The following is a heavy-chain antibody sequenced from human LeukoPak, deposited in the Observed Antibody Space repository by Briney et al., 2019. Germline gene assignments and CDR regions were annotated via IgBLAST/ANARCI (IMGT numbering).Heavy chain of an antibody. CDR2: INPNSGGT. V-gene: IGHV1-2*02. CDR3: ARADRLHGGPYLIGP. CDR1: GYSFTDYY. J-gene: IGHJ5*02. Sequence: ASVKVSCKTSGYSFTDYYMHWVRQAPGQGLEWMGWINPNSGGTSSAQKFQGRVTMTRDTSISTVYMEVSWLTSDDTSIYYCARADRLHGGPYLIGPWGQGTLVTVSS. D-gene: IGHD2-21*01.